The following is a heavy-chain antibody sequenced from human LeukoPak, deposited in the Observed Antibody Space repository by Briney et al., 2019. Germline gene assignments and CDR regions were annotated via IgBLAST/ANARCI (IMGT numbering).Heavy chain of an antibody. CDR1: GGSISSSSYY. Sequence: KPSETLSLTCTVSGGSISSSSYYWGWIRQPPGKGLEWIGSIYYSGSTYYNPSLKSRVTISVDTSKNQFSLKLSSVTAADTAVYYCARQPRGSSSWYSHLDYWGQGTLVTVSS. CDR2: IYYSGST. V-gene: IGHV4-39*01. CDR3: ARQPRGSSSWYSHLDY. D-gene: IGHD6-13*01. J-gene: IGHJ4*02.